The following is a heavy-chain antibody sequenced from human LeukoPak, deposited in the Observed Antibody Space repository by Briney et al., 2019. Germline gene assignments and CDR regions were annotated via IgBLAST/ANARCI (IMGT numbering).Heavy chain of an antibody. J-gene: IGHJ4*02. CDR3: ARAYSSGWSRYFDY. Sequence: ASVKVSCKASGYTFTGYYMHWVRQAPGQGLEWMGWINPNSGGTNYAQKFQGRVTMTGDTSISTAYMELSRLRSDDTAVYYCARAYSSGWSRYFDYWGQGTLVTVSS. V-gene: IGHV1-2*02. D-gene: IGHD6-19*01. CDR2: INPNSGGT. CDR1: GYTFTGYY.